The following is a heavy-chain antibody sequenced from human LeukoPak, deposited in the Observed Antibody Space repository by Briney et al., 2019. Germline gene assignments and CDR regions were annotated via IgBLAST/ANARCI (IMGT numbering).Heavy chain of an antibody. Sequence: GGSLRLSCGASGFTFSNYWMHWVRQAPGKGLVLVSHINSVWRSATYADSVKGRFTISSDNAKNKLYLQMNSLRAEDTAVYYCAREPYYQYNSAYYLNYFDSGGQGTLVIVSS. V-gene: IGHV3-74*01. CDR1: GFTFSNYW. CDR3: AREPYYQYNSAYYLNYFDS. J-gene: IGHJ4*02. D-gene: IGHD3-22*01. CDR2: INSVWRSA.